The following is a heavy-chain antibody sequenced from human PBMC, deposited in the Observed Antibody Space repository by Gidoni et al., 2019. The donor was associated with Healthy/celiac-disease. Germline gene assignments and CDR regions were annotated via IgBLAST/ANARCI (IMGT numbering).Heavy chain of an antibody. CDR2: VDPEDGET. J-gene: IGHJ4*02. V-gene: IGHV1-69-2*01. Sequence: DVQLVQSGAEVKHPGATVELSCKVSGYTFTDYYMPWVQQAPGKGREWMGLVDPEDGETIYAEKFQGRVTIIADTSTDTAYMELSSLRSEDTAVYYCATIPRGGGAAIDYWGQGTLVTVSS. CDR3: ATIPRGGGAAIDY. CDR1: GYTFTDYY. D-gene: IGHD6-25*01.